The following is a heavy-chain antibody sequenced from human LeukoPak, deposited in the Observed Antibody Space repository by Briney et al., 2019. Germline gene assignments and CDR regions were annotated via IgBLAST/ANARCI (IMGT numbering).Heavy chain of an antibody. CDR1: GFTFSSYA. V-gene: IGHV3-23*01. J-gene: IGHJ4*02. D-gene: IGHD2-15*01. Sequence: GGSLRLSCAASGFTFSSYALSWVRQAPGKGLEWVSAISGSGGSTYYADSVKGRFTISRDNSKNTLYLQMNSLRAEDTAVYYCAKDSVVAATIGYFDYWGQGTLVTVSS. CDR3: AKDSVVAATIGYFDY. CDR2: ISGSGGST.